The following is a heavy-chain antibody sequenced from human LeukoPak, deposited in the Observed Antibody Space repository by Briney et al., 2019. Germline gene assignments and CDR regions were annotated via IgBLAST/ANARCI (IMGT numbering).Heavy chain of an antibody. Sequence: SETLSLTCAVSGYSISSGYYWGWIRPPPGKGLEWIGSIYHSGSTYYNPSLKSRVTISVDTSKNQFSLKLSSVTAADTAVYYCARVPLFGELFPLNWFDPWGQGTLVTVSS. J-gene: IGHJ5*02. D-gene: IGHD3-10*02. CDR2: IYHSGST. CDR3: ARVPLFGELFPLNWFDP. V-gene: IGHV4-38-2*01. CDR1: GYSISSGYY.